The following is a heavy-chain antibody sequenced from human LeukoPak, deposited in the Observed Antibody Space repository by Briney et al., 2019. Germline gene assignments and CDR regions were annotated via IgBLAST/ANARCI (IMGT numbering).Heavy chain of an antibody. Sequence: GGSLRLSCAASEFSVGSNYMTWVRQAPGKGLEWVSTISRSSTYIYYADSLKGRFTISRDNAKNSLYLQMNSLRAEDTAVYYCARVRIGAFDIWGQGTMVTVSS. CDR3: ARVRIGAFDI. CDR1: EFSVGSNY. D-gene: IGHD2/OR15-2a*01. V-gene: IGHV3-21*01. CDR2: ISRSSTYI. J-gene: IGHJ3*02.